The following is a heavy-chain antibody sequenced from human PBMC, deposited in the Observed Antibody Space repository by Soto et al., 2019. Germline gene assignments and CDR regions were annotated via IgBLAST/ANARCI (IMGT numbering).Heavy chain of an antibody. D-gene: IGHD5-18*01. V-gene: IGHV4-34*01. J-gene: IGHJ6*02. CDR2: INHSGST. CDR3: ARADGYYYGSSYYYHGMDV. CDR1: GGSFSAYY. Sequence: SETLSLTCAVYGGSFSAYYWSWIRQPPGKGLEWIGIINHSGSTNYNPSLKSRVTISVDTSKNQFSLKLSSVTAADTAEYYCARADGYYYGSSYYYHGMDVWGQGTPVTVS.